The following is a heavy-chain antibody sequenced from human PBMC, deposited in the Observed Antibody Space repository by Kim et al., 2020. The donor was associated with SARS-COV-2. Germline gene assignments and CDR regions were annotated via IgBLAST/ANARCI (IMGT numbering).Heavy chain of an antibody. CDR3: AKEEQQLVNY. CDR1: GFTFSMSA. D-gene: IGHD6-13*01. J-gene: IGHJ4*02. Sequence: GGSLRLSCGASGFTFSMSAMAWVRQAPGKGLEWVSGISGSGSSTYYADSVKGRFTISRDNSKNTLYLQMNSLRAEDTAVYYCAKEEQQLVNYWGQGTLV. V-gene: IGHV3-23*01. CDR2: ISGSGSST.